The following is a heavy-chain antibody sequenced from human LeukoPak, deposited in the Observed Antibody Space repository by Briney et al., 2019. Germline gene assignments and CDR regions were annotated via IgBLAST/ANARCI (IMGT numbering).Heavy chain of an antibody. D-gene: IGHD3-22*01. V-gene: IGHV3-48*03. CDR3: AKDLGITMIVVVITGLDY. CDR1: GFTFSSYE. Sequence: GGSLRLSCAASGFTFSSYEMSWVRQAPGKGLEWVSYISSSGSTIYYADSVKGRFTISRDNSKNTLYLQMNSLRAEDTAVYYCAKDLGITMIVVVITGLDYWGQGTLVTVSS. CDR2: ISSSGSTI. J-gene: IGHJ4*02.